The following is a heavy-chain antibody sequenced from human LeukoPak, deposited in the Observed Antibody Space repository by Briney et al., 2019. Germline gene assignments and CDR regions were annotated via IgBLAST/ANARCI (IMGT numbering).Heavy chain of an antibody. J-gene: IGHJ4*02. CDR2: IRYDGSNK. V-gene: IGHV3-30*02. Sequence: GGSLRLSCAASGFSLSTYSMNWVRQAPGKGLEWVAFIRYDGSNKYYADSVKGRFTISRDNSKSTLYLQMNSLRAEDTAVYYCARYHCSSTSCYSEVSFDYWAREPWSPSPQ. CDR1: GFSLSTYS. CDR3: ARYHCSSTSCYSEVSFDY. D-gene: IGHD2-2*01.